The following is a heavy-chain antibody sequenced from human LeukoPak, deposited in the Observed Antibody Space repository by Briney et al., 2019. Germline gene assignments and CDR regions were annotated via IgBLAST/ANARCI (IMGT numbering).Heavy chain of an antibody. Sequence: GESLKISCKGSGYSFTSYWIGWVRQMPGKGLERMGIIYPGDSDTRYSPSFQGQVTISADKSISTAYLQWSSLKASDTAMYYCARAGPVPVDTAMVRIRYYDSSGYYFPLGYWGQGTLVTVSS. CDR3: ARAGPVPVDTAMVRIRYYDSSGYYFPLGY. D-gene: IGHD3-22*01. CDR1: GYSFTSYW. V-gene: IGHV5-51*01. CDR2: IYPGDSDT. J-gene: IGHJ4*02.